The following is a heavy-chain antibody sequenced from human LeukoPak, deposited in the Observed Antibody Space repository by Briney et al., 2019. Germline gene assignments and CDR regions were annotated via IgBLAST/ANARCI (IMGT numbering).Heavy chain of an antibody. CDR2: ISYDGSNK. CDR1: GFTFSSYA. CDR3: AKVSHSYGGYFDY. J-gene: IGHJ4*02. D-gene: IGHD5-18*01. V-gene: IGHV3-30*04. Sequence: GGSLRLSCAASGFTFSSYALHWVRQAPGKGLEWVAVISYDGSNKYYADSVKGRFTISRDNSKNTLYLQMNSLRAEDTAVYYCAKVSHSYGGYFDYWGQGTLVTVSS.